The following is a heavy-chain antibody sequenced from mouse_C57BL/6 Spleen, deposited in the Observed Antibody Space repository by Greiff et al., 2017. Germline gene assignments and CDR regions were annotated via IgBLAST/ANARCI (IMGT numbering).Heavy chain of an antibody. V-gene: IGHV1-84*01. J-gene: IGHJ2*01. CDR3: ARGQLGRFDY. D-gene: IGHD4-1*02. Sequence: VQLQQSGPELVKPGASVKISCKASGYTFTDYYINWVKQRPGQGLEWIGWIYPGSGNTKYNEKFKGKATLTVEKSSSTVYLELSRLTSDDSAVYYCARGQLGRFDYWGQGTTLTVSS. CDR1: GYTFTDYY. CDR2: IYPGSGNT.